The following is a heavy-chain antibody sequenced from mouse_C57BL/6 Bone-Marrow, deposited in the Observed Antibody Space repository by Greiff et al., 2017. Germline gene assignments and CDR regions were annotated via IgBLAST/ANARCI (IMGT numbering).Heavy chain of an antibody. J-gene: IGHJ3*01. CDR3: ARWGRRFAY. CDR1: GYTFTSYW. D-gene: IGHD3-3*01. Sequence: QVHVKQPGAELVKPGASVKMSCKASGYTFTSYWITWVKQRPGQGLEWIGDIYPGSGSTNYNEKFKSKATLTVDTSSSTAYMQLSSLTSEDSAVYYCARWGRRFAYWGQGTLVTVSA. CDR2: IYPGSGST. V-gene: IGHV1-55*01.